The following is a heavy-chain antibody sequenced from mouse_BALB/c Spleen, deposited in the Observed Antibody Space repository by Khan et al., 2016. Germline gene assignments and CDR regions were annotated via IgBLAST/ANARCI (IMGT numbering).Heavy chain of an antibody. CDR1: GYTFTSYT. Sequence: VQLQESGAELARPGASEKMSCKASGYTFTSYTIYWIKLRPGQGLEWIGFINPSNGYTNYNQKFKDKATLTADKSSTTVYIQLSSLTSDDSAVCICVSDGACHGNDVWVAYWRRGTLVNVSA. CDR2: INPSNGYT. D-gene: IGHD1-2*01. CDR3: VSDGACHGNDVWVAY. J-gene: IGHJ3*01. V-gene: IGHV1-4*01.